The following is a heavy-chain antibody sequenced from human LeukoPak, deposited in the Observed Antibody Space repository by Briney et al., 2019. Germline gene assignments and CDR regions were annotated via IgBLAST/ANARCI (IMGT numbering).Heavy chain of an antibody. CDR1: GYTFTSYW. J-gene: IGHJ5*02. Sequence: GEPLKISCQSSGYTFTSYWIGWVRQMPGKGLQWMGIIYPGDSDTTYSPSFQGQVTISADKSISTAYLQWSSLKASDTAIYYCARLIVGSSSTGWFDPWGQGTLVTVSS. CDR2: IYPGDSDT. CDR3: ARLIVGSSSTGWFDP. V-gene: IGHV5-51*01. D-gene: IGHD6-6*01.